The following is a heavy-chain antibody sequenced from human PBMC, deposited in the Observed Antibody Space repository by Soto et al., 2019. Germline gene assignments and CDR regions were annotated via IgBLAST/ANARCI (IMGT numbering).Heavy chain of an antibody. CDR2: IYWDDDK. J-gene: IGHJ4*02. CDR1: GFSLNTGGVG. V-gene: IGHV2-5*02. Sequence: QITLKESGPTVVKPTQTPTLTCSLSGFSLNTGGVGVGWSRQPPGKALEWLAVIYWDDDKSWNPSLRDRLTINRDASDDQVVLTVTNMDPVDTGTYYCARRRGGFGGGWTTPYFDYWGQGTLVTVSS. CDR3: ARRRGGFGGGWTTPYFDY. D-gene: IGHD6-19*01.